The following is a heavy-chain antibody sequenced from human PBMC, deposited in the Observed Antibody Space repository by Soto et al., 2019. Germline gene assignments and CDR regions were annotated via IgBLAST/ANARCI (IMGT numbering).Heavy chain of an antibody. CDR1: GGSISSYY. V-gene: IGHV4-59*01. D-gene: IGHD4-4*01. Sequence: QVQLQESGPGLVKPSETLSLTCTVSGGSISSYYWSWIRQPPGKGLEWIGYIYYSGSTNYYPSLKSRVTISVDTSKNQFSLKLSSVTAADTAVYYCARDRGYSPGYFDYWGQEPWSPSPQ. J-gene: IGHJ4*01. CDR2: IYYSGST. CDR3: ARDRGYSPGYFDY.